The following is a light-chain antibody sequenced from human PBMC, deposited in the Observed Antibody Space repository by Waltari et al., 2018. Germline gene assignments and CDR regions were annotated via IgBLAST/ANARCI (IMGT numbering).Light chain of an antibody. CDR3: SSYTTSATWV. Sequence: QSALTQSDSASVSPGQSITISGTGHYSVVGAYHDVTWYQQNPGKAPKLIIFDVSRRPSGVSYRFSGSKSGSTASLTISGLQAGDEADYYCSSYTTSATWVFGGGTRVAVL. CDR1: YSVVGAYHD. CDR2: DVS. V-gene: IGLV2-14*03. J-gene: IGLJ3*02.